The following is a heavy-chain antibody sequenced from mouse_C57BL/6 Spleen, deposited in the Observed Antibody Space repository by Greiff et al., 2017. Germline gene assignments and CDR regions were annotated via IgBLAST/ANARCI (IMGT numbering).Heavy chain of an antibody. V-gene: IGHV7-3*01. CDR2: IRNKANGYTT. CDR3: AAYYYGRVPDY. Sequence: EVQVVESGGGLVQPGGSLSLSCAASGFTFTDYYMSWVRQPPGKALEWLGFIRNKANGYTTEYSASVKGRFTISRDNSQSVLYLQMNALRAQNSATYAGAAYYYGRVPDYWGQGTTLTVSS. D-gene: IGHD1-1*01. CDR1: GFTFTDYY. J-gene: IGHJ2*01.